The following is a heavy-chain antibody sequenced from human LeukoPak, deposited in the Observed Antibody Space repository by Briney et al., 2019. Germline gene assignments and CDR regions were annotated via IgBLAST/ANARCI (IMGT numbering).Heavy chain of an antibody. CDR1: GFTFSSYW. V-gene: IGHV3-7*01. D-gene: IGHD2-15*01. J-gene: IGHJ6*03. CDR2: IKQDGSEK. Sequence: PGGSLRLSCAASGFTFSSYWMSWVRPAPGKGLDWVANIKQDGSEKYYVDSVKGRFTISRDNAKNSLYLQMNSLRAEDTAVYYCARDKTPSRYYYYYYMDVWGRGTTVTVSS. CDR3: ARDKTPSRYYYYYYMDV.